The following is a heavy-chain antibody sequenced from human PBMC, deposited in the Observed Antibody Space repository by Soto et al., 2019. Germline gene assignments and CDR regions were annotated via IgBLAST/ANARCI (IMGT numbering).Heavy chain of an antibody. CDR2: ISGTGGST. D-gene: IGHD1-26*01. CDR3: AKDLGGSYYDFDY. CDR1: GFTFSNYA. J-gene: IGHJ4*02. V-gene: IGHV3-23*01. Sequence: PGGSLRLSCAASGFTFSNYAMSWVRQAPGKGLEWVSAISGTGGSTYDADSVKGRFTISRDNSKNTLYLQMNSLRAEDTAVYYCAKDLGGSYYDFDYWGQGTLVTVSS.